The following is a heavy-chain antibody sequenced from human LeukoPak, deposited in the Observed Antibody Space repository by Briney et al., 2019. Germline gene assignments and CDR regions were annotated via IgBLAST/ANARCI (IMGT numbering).Heavy chain of an antibody. CDR2: ICTSGST. V-gene: IGHV4-61*02. CDR3: ARGGYDILTDP. CDR1: GGSISSGSYY. Sequence: PSETLSLTCTVSGGSISSGSYYWSWIRQPAGKGLEWIGRICTSGSTNYNPSLKSRVTISVDTSKNQFSLKLSSVTAADTAVYYCARGGYDILTDPWGQGTLVTVSS. J-gene: IGHJ5*02. D-gene: IGHD3-9*01.